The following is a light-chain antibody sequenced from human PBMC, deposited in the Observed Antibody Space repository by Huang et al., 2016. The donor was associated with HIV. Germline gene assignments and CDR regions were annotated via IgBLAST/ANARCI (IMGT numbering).Light chain of an antibody. CDR2: GAS. V-gene: IGKV3-20*01. CDR1: QSVSSYY. Sequence: EIVLTQSPGTLSLSPGERATLSCWASQSVSSYYLTWYQQKPGQAPRLLIYGASSRATSIPDRFSGSGSGTHFILTLSRLEPEYFGVYYCQQFGSSVTFGQETRLEIK. J-gene: IGKJ5*01. CDR3: QQFGSSVT.